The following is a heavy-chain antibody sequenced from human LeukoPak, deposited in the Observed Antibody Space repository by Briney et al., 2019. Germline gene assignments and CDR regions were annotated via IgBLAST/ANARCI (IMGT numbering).Heavy chain of an antibody. J-gene: IGHJ3*02. CDR3: AGDGGITMVRGVIIDDAFDI. D-gene: IGHD3-10*01. Sequence: SETLSLTCTVSGGSISSYYWSWIRQPPGKGLEWIGYIHYSGGITYYNPSLKSRVTISVDTSKNQFSLKLSSVTAADTAVYYCAGDGGITMVRGVIIDDAFDIWGQGTMVTVSS. CDR1: GGSISSYY. V-gene: IGHV4-59*12. CDR2: IHYSGGIT.